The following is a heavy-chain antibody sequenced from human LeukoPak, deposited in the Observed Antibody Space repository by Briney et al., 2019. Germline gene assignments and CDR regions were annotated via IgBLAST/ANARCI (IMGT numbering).Heavy chain of an antibody. CDR2: IRSKAYGGTT. CDR3: TRDHEGSSWFGLNYYYYYMDV. V-gene: IGHV3-49*03. CDR1: GFTFGDYA. Sequence: GGSLRLSCTASGFTFGDYAMSWSRQAPGKGLEWVGFIRSKAYGGTTEYAASVKGRFTISRDDSKSIAYLQMNSLKTEDTAVYYCTRDHEGSSWFGLNYYYYYMDVWGKGTTVTVSS. D-gene: IGHD6-13*01. J-gene: IGHJ6*03.